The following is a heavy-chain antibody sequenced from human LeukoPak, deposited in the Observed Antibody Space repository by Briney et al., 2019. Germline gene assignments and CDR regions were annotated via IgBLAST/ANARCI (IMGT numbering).Heavy chain of an antibody. CDR3: ARQRTAAAGHYYYYGMDV. D-gene: IGHD6-13*01. CDR2: IYPGDSDT. CDR1: GYSFTSYW. Sequence: GESLKISCKGSGYSFTSYWIGWVRQMPGKGLEWMGIIYPGDSDTRYSPSFQGQVTISADKSISTAYPQWSSLKASDTAMYYCARQRTAAAGHYYYYGMDVWGQGTTVTVSS. V-gene: IGHV5-51*01. J-gene: IGHJ6*02.